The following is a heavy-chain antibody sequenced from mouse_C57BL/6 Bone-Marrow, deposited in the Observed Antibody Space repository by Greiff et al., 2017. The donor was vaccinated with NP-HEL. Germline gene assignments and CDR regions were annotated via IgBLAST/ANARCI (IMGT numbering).Heavy chain of an antibody. CDR1: GFTFTDYY. Sequence: EVKLQESGGGLVQPGGSLSLSCAASGFTFTDYYMSWVRQPPGKALEWLGFIRNKANGYTTEYSASVKGRFTISRDNSQSILYLQMNALRAEDSATYYCARFPNWYFDVWGTGTTVTVSS. V-gene: IGHV7-3*01. CDR3: ARFPNWYFDV. J-gene: IGHJ1*03. CDR2: IRNKANGYTT.